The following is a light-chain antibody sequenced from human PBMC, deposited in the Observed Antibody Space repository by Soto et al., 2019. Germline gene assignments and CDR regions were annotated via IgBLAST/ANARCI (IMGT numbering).Light chain of an antibody. CDR3: DHYNNFPPRST. V-gene: IGKV3-15*01. Sequence: EIVMTQSPATLSLSPGERATLSCRASQSVSSNLVCYLQKPGQPPRLLIYDTSTRATNVPARFSGSGSETEFTLTISGLQSEDFGIDYCDHYNNFPPRSTVGQGTK. CDR2: DTS. CDR1: QSVSSN. J-gene: IGKJ2*01.